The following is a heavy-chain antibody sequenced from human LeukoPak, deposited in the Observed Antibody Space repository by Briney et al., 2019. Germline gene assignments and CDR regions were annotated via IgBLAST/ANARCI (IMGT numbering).Heavy chain of an antibody. CDR1: GFTFSSYG. V-gene: IGHV3-30*02. J-gene: IGHJ4*02. D-gene: IGHD6-13*01. Sequence: PGGSLRLSCAASGFTFSSYGMHWVRQAPGKGLEWVAFIRYDGGNKYYADSVKGRFTISRDNSKNTLYLQMNSLRAEDTAVYYCAKDSREKIAAAGTLYWGQGTLVTVSS. CDR2: IRYDGGNK. CDR3: AKDSREKIAAAGTLY.